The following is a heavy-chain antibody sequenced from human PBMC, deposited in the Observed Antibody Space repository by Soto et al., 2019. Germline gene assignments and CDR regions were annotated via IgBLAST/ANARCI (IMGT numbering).Heavy chain of an antibody. CDR1: GFTFSNYA. CDR3: ARGPSTVATWLDY. J-gene: IGHJ4*02. D-gene: IGHD4-17*01. Sequence: EVQLVESGEGLVQPGGSLRLSCAASGFTFSNYAMHWVRQAPGKGLEYVSAISDNGFSTYYGDSVRGRIIISRDNSKNTLYLQMGSLRAEDMAVYYCARGPSTVATWLDYWGQGTLVTVSS. CDR2: ISDNGFST. V-gene: IGHV3-64*02.